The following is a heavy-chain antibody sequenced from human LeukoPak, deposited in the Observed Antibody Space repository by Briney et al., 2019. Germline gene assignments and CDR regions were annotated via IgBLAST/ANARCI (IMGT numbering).Heavy chain of an antibody. V-gene: IGHV4-34*01. CDR1: GGSFSGYY. CDR3: ARGLPYYYDSSGSP. D-gene: IGHD3-22*01. J-gene: IGHJ5*02. CDR2: INHSGST. Sequence: SETLSLTCAVSGGSFSGYYWSWIRQPPGKGLEGIGEINHSGSTNYNPSLKSRVTISVDTSKNQFSLKLSSVTAADTAVYYCARGLPYYYDSSGSPWGQGTLVTVSS.